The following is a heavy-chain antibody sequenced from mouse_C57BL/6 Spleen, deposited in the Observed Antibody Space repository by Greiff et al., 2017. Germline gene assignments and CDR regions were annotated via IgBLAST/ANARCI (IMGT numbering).Heavy chain of an antibody. CDR2: IYPGDGDT. V-gene: IGHV1-82*01. CDR3: ARSERIWDDAMDY. D-gene: IGHD4-1*01. Sequence: QVQLQQSGPELVKPGASVKISCKASGYAFSSSWMNWVKQRPGKGLEWIGRIYPGDGDTNYNGKFKGKATLTADKSSSTAYMQLSSLTSEDSAVYFCARSERIWDDAMDYWGQGTSGTVSS. J-gene: IGHJ4*01. CDR1: GYAFSSSW.